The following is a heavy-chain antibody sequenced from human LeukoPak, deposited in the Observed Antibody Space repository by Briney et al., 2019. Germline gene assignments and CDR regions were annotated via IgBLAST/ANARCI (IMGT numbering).Heavy chain of an antibody. CDR1: GYTFTGYY. CDR2: IDPNSGGT. D-gene: IGHD3-10*01. Sequence: ASVKVSCTASGYTFTGYYMRWVRQAPGQGLEWMGWIDPNSGGTNYAQKFQGRVTMTRDTSISTAYMVLNRLRTDDTAVYSCAREYYYSSGNYYNRIDYWGQGTLVTVSS. V-gene: IGHV1-2*02. J-gene: IGHJ4*02. CDR3: AREYYYSSGNYYNRIDY.